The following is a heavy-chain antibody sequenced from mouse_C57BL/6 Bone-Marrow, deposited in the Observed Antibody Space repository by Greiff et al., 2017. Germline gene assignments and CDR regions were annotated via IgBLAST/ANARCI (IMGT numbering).Heavy chain of an antibody. D-gene: IGHD1-1*01. V-gene: IGHV14-4*01. CDR3: TTCGSSVWYFDV. Sequence: VQLQQSGAELVRPGASVKLSCTASGFNIKDDYMHWVKQRPEQGLEWIGWIDPENGDTEYASKFQGKATITADTSSNTAYLQLSSLTSEDTAVYYCTTCGSSVWYFDVWGTGTTVTVSS. CDR1: GFNIKDDY. CDR2: IDPENGDT. J-gene: IGHJ1*03.